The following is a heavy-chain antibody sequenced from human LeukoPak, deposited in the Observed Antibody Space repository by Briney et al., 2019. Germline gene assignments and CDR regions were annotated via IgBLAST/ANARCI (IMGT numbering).Heavy chain of an antibody. CDR3: ARDRTPGSLGGPSRGIGI. CDR1: GGSISSYY. J-gene: IGHJ3*02. CDR2: IYYSGST. V-gene: IGHV4-59*01. D-gene: IGHD6-13*01. Sequence: ADTLSLTCTVSGGSISSYYWSWIRQPPGKGLEWMGYIYYSGSTTYNPSLKNRVTILVATSTNQFSLKLSSVTTAETPVYYCARDRTPGSLGGPSRGIGIWGQGTMVTVSS.